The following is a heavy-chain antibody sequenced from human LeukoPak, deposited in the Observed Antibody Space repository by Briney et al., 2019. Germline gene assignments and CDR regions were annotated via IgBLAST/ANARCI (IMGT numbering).Heavy chain of an antibody. V-gene: IGHV1-69*13. CDR1: GGTFSNNP. D-gene: IGHD5-24*01. CDR3: ATHTGGYNYWWFDI. J-gene: IGHJ5*02. Sequence: SVKVSCKASGGTFSNNPIIWVRQAPGRGLEWLGGIIPIYGTANYALMFQGRITLSAHESTATAYMELRNLTSDDTAMYFCATHTGGYNYWWFDIWGQGTLVSVSS. CDR2: IIPIYGTA.